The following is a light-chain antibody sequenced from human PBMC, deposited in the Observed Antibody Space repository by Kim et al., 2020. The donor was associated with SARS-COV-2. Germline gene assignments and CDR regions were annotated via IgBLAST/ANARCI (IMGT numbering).Light chain of an antibody. CDR3: QQYHSYPWT. CDR2: EAS. V-gene: IGKV1-5*03. CDR1: QSISSR. Sequence: DIQVTQSPSTLSASVGDRVTITCRASQSISSRLAWYQQKPGKAPKLLIYEASTLERGVPSRFSGSGSGTEFTLTVSSLQPDDFATYYCQQYHSYPWTFGQGTKVDIK. J-gene: IGKJ1*01.